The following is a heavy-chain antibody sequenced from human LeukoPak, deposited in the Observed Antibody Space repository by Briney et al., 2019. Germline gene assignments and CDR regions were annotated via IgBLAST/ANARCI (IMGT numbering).Heavy chain of an antibody. Sequence: SETLSLTCAVSGGSISSGGYSWSWIRQPPGKGLVWIGYIYHSGSTYYNPSLKSRVTISVDRSKNQFSLKLSSVTAADTAVYYCARGDGSGYSYGTIDYWGQGTLVTVSS. J-gene: IGHJ4*02. CDR2: IYHSGST. CDR3: ARGDGSGYSYGTIDY. V-gene: IGHV4-30-2*01. D-gene: IGHD5-18*01. CDR1: GGSISSGGYS.